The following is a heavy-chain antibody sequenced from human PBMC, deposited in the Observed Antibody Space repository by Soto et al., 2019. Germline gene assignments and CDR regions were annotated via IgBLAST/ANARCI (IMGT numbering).Heavy chain of an antibody. V-gene: IGHV4-59*01. J-gene: IGHJ6*02. CDR2: IYYSGST. D-gene: IGHD6-19*01. CDR1: GGSISSYY. CDR3: ARDLLAVAGGYYYYYGMDV. Sequence: SETLSLTCTVSGGSISSYYWSWIRQPPGKGLEWIGYIYYSGSTNYNPSLKSRVTTSVDTSKNQFSLKLSSVTAADTAVYYCARDLLAVAGGYYYYYGMDVWGQGTTVTVSS.